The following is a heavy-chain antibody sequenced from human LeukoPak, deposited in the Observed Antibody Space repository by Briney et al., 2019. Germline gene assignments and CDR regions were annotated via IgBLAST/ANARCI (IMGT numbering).Heavy chain of an antibody. CDR2: IKSGGGGI. CDR3: VRENDYHFDY. V-gene: IGHV3-66*01. CDR1: GVSVYNNH. D-gene: IGHD4-11*01. Sequence: GGSLRLSCAAFGVSVYNNHISWVRQAPGKGLERVSVIKSGGGGIYYADSVKGGFTISRDSSKSSVYLQLNSLRAEDTAVYYCVRENDYHFDYWGQGTLVTVSS. J-gene: IGHJ4*02.